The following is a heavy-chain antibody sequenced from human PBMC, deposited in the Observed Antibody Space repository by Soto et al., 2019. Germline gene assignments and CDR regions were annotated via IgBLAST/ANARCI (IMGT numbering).Heavy chain of an antibody. CDR3: AREDYDFWSGYSRYFDY. J-gene: IGHJ4*02. D-gene: IGHD3-3*01. V-gene: IGHV1-3*01. CDR1: GYTFTSYA. CDR2: INAGNGNT. Sequence: AASVKVSCKASGYTFTSYAMHWVRQAPGQRLEWMGWINAGNGNTKYSQKFQGRVTITRDTSASTAYMELSSLRSEDTAVYYCAREDYDFWSGYSRYFDYWGQGTLVTVSS.